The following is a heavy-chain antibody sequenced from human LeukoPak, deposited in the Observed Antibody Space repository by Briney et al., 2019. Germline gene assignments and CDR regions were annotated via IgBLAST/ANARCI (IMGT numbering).Heavy chain of an antibody. CDR1: GFTSSSYD. J-gene: IGHJ6*02. CDR3: AKDPSGDSFGSYGMDV. CDR2: ISYDGSNK. V-gene: IGHV3-30*18. Sequence: GRSLRLSCAASGFTSSSYDMHWVRQAPGKGLEWVAVISYDGSNKYYAASVKGRFTISRDNSKNTLYLQMNSRRADDTAVYYCAKDPSGDSFGSYGMDVWGQGTTVTVSS. D-gene: IGHD5-18*01.